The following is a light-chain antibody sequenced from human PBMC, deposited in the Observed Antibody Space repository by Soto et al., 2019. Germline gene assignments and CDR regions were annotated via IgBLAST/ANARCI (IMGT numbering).Light chain of an antibody. Sequence: EIVLTQSPGTLSLSPGERATLSCRASQSVGSVYLAWYQQKPGQAPRLLIYGASSRATGIPDRFSGSGSGTDFTLTISRLEPEDFAVYYCQQYGSSPPITFGQGTRLEI. CDR3: QQYGSSPPIT. V-gene: IGKV3-20*01. CDR1: QSVGSVY. J-gene: IGKJ5*01. CDR2: GAS.